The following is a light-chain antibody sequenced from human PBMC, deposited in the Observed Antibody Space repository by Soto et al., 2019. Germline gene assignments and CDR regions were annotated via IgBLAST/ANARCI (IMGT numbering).Light chain of an antibody. CDR3: QQYGSSPR. CDR1: QSVSNNY. J-gene: IGKJ1*01. CDR2: GAS. Sequence: EIVLTQSPGTLSLSPGERATLSCRASQSVSNNYLAWYQQKPGQAPRLLIYGASNRATGIPDRFSGSGSGTDFTLTISRLEPEDFAVYYCQQYGSSPRFGQGTKVEIK. V-gene: IGKV3-20*01.